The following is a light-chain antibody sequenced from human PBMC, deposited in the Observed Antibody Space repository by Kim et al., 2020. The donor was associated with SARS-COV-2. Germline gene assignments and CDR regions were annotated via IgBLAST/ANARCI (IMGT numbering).Light chain of an antibody. J-gene: IGKJ5*01. CDR3: QHYGSSLSIT. CDR1: QSVDSDF. V-gene: IGKV3-20*01. Sequence: EVLLTQSPGTLSLSPGERATLSCRASQSVDSDFLNWYQQKPGQAPRLLIYRASSRATGIPDRFSGSGSGTDFTLTISRPEPDDFAVYYCQHYGSSLSITFGQGTRLEIK. CDR2: RAS.